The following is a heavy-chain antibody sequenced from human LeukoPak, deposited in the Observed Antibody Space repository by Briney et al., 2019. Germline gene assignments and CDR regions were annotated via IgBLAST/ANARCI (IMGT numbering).Heavy chain of an antibody. Sequence: GGSPRLSCAASGFTFDDYAMHWVRQAPGKGLEWVSGISWNSASIGYADSVKGRFTISRDNAKNSLYLQMDSLRVEDTALYFCAKDISFMDLSYMDVWGKGTPVTVSS. CDR2: ISWNSASI. CDR3: AKDISFMDLSYMDV. J-gene: IGHJ6*03. D-gene: IGHD3/OR15-3a*01. CDR1: GFTFDDYA. V-gene: IGHV3-9*01.